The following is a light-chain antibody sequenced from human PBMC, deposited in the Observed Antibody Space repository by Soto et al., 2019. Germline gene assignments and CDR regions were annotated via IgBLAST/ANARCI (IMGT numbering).Light chain of an antibody. V-gene: IGLV4-69*01. Sequence: QLVLTQSPSASASLGASVKLTCTLSSGHSSYASAWHQQQPEKGPRYLMKLTSDGSHYKGDGIPDRFSGSSSGAERYLTISSLQSEDEADYYCQTWGTGIQVFGTGTKLTVL. CDR2: LTSDGSH. J-gene: IGLJ1*01. CDR1: SGHSSYA. CDR3: QTWGTGIQV.